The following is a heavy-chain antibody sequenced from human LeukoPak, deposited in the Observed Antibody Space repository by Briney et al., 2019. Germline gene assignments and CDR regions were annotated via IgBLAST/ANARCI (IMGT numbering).Heavy chain of an antibody. Sequence: GGSRRLAWVAAGFSLTSYAMRWDRQAPARGLEWVSSLRGNDDTFYADSVKGRFTLSRDHSRNTVYLQLNSLTVDDTAVYYCAKASWVSDADAVLWGQGTLVTVSS. J-gene: IGHJ4*02. CDR2: LRGNDDT. CDR1: GFSLTSYA. V-gene: IGHV3-23*01. CDR3: AKASWVSDADAVL. D-gene: IGHD3-10*01.